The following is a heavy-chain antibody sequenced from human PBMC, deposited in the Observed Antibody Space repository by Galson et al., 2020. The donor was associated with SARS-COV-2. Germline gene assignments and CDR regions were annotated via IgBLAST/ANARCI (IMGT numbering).Heavy chain of an antibody. CDR2: ISASGSST. D-gene: IGHD2-15*01. V-gene: IGHV3-23*01. CDR1: GFTFNNYA. Sequence: GESLKISCAASGFTFNNYALSWVRQAPGKGLEWVSVISASGSSTYYAASVKGRATISRDNSKNTLYLQMNSLRAEDTAKYYCARLPVVWEFDYFDFWGQGTLVTVSS. CDR3: ARLPVVWEFDYFDF. J-gene: IGHJ4*02.